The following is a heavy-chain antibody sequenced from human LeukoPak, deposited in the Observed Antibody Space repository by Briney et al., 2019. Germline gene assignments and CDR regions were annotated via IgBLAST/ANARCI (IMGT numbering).Heavy chain of an antibody. V-gene: IGHV5-51*01. CDR1: GYIFTNYW. Sequence: GESLKISCKGSGYIFTNYWMAWVRQMPGKGLEWMGIVYPGDFDTSYSPSLQGQVTISADKSISTAYLQWSSLKASDTAMYFCARGRFCSSSSCSHFDYWGQGTLVTVSS. CDR3: ARGRFCSSSSCSHFDY. CDR2: VYPGDFDT. J-gene: IGHJ4*02. D-gene: IGHD2-2*01.